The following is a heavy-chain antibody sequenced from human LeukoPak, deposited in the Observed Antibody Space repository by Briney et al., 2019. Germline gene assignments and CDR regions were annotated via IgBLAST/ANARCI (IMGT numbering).Heavy chain of an antibody. J-gene: IGHJ5*02. CDR3: ARESVSSGTNWLDP. V-gene: IGHV4-38-2*02. CDR2: IYHSGTT. Sequence: PSETLSLTCAVSAYSISSDYYWGWIRQPPGKGLEWIGTIYHSGTTYYSPSLKSRVTISVDTSKNQFSLKLSSVTAADTAVYYCARESVSSGTNWLDPWGQGTLVTVSS. CDR1: AYSISSDYY. D-gene: IGHD3-10*01.